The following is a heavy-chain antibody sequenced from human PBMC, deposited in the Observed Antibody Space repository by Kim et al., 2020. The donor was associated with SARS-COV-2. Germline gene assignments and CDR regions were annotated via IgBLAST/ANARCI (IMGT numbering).Heavy chain of an antibody. V-gene: IGHV3-30*04. Sequence: GGSLRLSCAASGFTFSSYAMHWVRQAPGKGLEWVAVISYDGSNKYYADSVKGRFTISRDNSKNTLYLQMNSLRAEDTAVYYCARRTWPSRSPFDYWGQGTLVTVSS. J-gene: IGHJ4*02. CDR1: GFTFSSYA. CDR3: ARRTWPSRSPFDY. CDR2: ISYDGSNK.